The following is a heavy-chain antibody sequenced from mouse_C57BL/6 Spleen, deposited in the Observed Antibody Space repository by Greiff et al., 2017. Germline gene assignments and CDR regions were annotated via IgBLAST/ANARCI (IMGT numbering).Heavy chain of an antibody. CDR2: IYPGDGDT. D-gene: IGHD1-1*01. V-gene: IGHV1-82*01. CDR1: GYAFSSSW. Sequence: QVQLKESGPELVKPGASVKISCKASGYAFSSSWMNWVKQRPGKGLEWIGRIYPGDGDTNYNGKFKGKATLTADKSSSTAYMQLSSLTSEDSAVYFCARKDYGSSHWYFDVWGTGTTVTVSS. J-gene: IGHJ1*03. CDR3: ARKDYGSSHWYFDV.